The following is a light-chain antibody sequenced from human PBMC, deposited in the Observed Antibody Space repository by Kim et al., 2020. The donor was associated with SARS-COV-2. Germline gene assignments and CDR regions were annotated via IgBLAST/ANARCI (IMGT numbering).Light chain of an antibody. CDR1: SSNIGSHT. CDR2: SNN. J-gene: IGLJ1*01. V-gene: IGLV1-44*01. Sequence: GQRVTISYSGSSSNIGSHTVNWYQQLPGTAPRRLIYSNNQRPSGVPDRFSGSKSGTSASLAISGLQSEEEADYYCAAWDDSLNGCVFGTGTKVTVL. CDR3: AAWDDSLNGCV.